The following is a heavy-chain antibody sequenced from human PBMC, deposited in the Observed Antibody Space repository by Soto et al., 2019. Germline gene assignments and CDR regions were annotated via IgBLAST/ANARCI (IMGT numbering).Heavy chain of an antibody. CDR1: GGSIRSSSFY. D-gene: IGHD5-12*01. V-gene: IGHV4-39*01. Sequence: SETLSLTCTVSGGSIRSSSFYWGWIRQPPGKGLEWIGGFYYSGSTYYNPSLKSRVTISVDTSKNQFSLNLSSVTAADTAVYYCARRFYDGNEGFNYWGQGTLVTVSS. J-gene: IGHJ4*02. CDR2: FYYSGST. CDR3: ARRFYDGNEGFNY.